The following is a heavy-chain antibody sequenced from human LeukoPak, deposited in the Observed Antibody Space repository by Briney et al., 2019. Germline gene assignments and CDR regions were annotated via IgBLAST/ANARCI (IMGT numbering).Heavy chain of an antibody. D-gene: IGHD6-13*01. Sequence: PSETLSLTCTVSGYSISSGYFWGWIRQPAGKGLEWIGRIYSSGSTNYNPSLTSRVTMSVDTSKNQFSLRLSSVTAADTAVYYCARGGSSSWYYFDYWGQGTLVTVSS. CDR1: GYSISSGYF. V-gene: IGHV4-4*07. CDR3: ARGGSSSWYYFDY. CDR2: IYSSGST. J-gene: IGHJ4*02.